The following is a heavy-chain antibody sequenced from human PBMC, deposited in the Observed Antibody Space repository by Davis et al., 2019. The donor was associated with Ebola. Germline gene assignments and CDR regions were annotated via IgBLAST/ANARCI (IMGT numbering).Heavy chain of an antibody. CDR2: ISSSSSYI. Sequence: GESLKISCAASGFTFSSYSMNWVRQAPGKGLAWVSSISSSSSYIYYADSVKGRFTISRDNAKNSLYLQMNSLRAEDTAVYYCARDREYFDYWGQGTLVTVSS. CDR1: GFTFSSYS. V-gene: IGHV3-21*01. CDR3: ARDREYFDY. J-gene: IGHJ4*02.